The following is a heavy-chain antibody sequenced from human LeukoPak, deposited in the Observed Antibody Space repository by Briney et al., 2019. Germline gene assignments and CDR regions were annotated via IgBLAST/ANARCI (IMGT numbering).Heavy chain of an antibody. Sequence: SETLSHTCTVSGGSIGSYYWTWIRQAPGKGLEWIGDIFYSGTTNYNPSLKSRLTISVDTSKNQFSLKLTSVTAADTAVYFCARQVARTAPVGYWGQGTLVAVSS. D-gene: IGHD1-1*01. V-gene: IGHV4-59*08. CDR2: IFYSGTT. CDR3: ARQVARTAPVGY. J-gene: IGHJ4*02. CDR1: GGSIGSYY.